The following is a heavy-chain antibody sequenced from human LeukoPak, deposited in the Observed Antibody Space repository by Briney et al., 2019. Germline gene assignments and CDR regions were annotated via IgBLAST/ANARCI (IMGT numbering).Heavy chain of an antibody. J-gene: IGHJ4*02. CDR2: IIPIFGTA. D-gene: IGHD3/OR15-3a*01. Sequence: GASVKVSCKASGGTFSSYAISWVRQAPGQGLEWMGGIIPIFGTANYAQKFQGRVTITADESTSTAYMELSSLRSEDTAVYYCARSSDLSVRPTPIDYWGQGTLVTVSS. CDR3: ARSSDLSVRPTPIDY. V-gene: IGHV1-69*01. CDR1: GGTFSSYA.